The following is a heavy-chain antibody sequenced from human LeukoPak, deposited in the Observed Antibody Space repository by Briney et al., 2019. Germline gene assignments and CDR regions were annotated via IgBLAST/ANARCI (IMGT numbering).Heavy chain of an antibody. J-gene: IGHJ5*02. D-gene: IGHD4-17*01. CDR2: IYYSGST. V-gene: IGHV4-59*01. CDR3: ARDNRIAYGDYFDNWFDP. Sequence: PSETLSLTCTVSGGSISSYYWSWIRQPPGKGLEWIGYIYYSGSTNYNPSLKSRVTISVDTSKNQFSLKLSSVTAADTAVYYCARDNRIAYGDYFDNWFDPWGQGTLVTVSS. CDR1: GGSISSYY.